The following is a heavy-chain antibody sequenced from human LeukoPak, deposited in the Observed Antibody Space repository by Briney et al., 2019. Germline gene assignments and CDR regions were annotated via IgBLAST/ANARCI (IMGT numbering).Heavy chain of an antibody. CDR2: INHSGSI. J-gene: IGHJ4*02. V-gene: IGHV4-34*01. D-gene: IGHD6-19*01. Sequence: SETLSLTCAVYGGSFSGYYWSWIRQPPGKGLEWLGEINHSGSINYNPSLKSRVTISVDTSKNQFSLKLSSVTAADTAVYYCARLSGWYGPINYWGQGTLVTVSS. CDR1: GGSFSGYY. CDR3: ARLSGWYGPINY.